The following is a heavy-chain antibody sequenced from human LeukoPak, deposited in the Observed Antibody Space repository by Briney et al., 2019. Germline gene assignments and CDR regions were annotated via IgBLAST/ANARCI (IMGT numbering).Heavy chain of an antibody. D-gene: IGHD4-23*01. Sequence: KPSETLSLTCAVSGGSVSSGNWWTWVRQPPGKGLEWIGRINTSGTTNYNPSLKSRVNMSVDTSTNQFSLRLSSVTAADTAVYYCARAETLGRAFEDWGQGTLVTVSS. CDR1: GGSVSSGNW. CDR3: ARAETLGRAFED. J-gene: IGHJ4*02. V-gene: IGHV4-4*02. CDR2: INTSGTT.